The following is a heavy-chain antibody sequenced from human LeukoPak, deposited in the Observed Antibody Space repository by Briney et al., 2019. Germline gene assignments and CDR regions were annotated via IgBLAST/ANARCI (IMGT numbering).Heavy chain of an antibody. D-gene: IGHD3-3*01. CDR1: GGSISSGGYY. V-gene: IGHV4-30-2*01. CDR2: IYHSGST. J-gene: IGHJ4*02. Sequence: SQTLSLTCTVSGGSISSGGYYWSWIRQPPGKGLEWIGYIYHSGSTYYNPSLKSRVTISVDRSKNQFSLKLSSVTAADTAVYYCARDGFGRGGQGSPELDYWGQGTLVTVSS. CDR3: ARDGFGRGGQGSPELDY.